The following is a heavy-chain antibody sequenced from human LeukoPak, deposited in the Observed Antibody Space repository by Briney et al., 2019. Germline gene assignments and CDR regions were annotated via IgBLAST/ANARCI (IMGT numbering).Heavy chain of an antibody. V-gene: IGHV4-34*01. CDR1: GGSFSGYY. D-gene: IGHD3-3*01. CDR2: INHSGST. CDR3: ARKELRFLAWLLYSPNWFDP. Sequence: PSETLSLTCAVYGGSFSGYYWSWIRQPPGKGLEWIGEINHSGSTNYNPSLKSRVTISVDTSKNQFSLKLSSVTAADTAVYYCARKELRFLAWLLYSPNWFDPWGQGTLVTVSS. J-gene: IGHJ5*02.